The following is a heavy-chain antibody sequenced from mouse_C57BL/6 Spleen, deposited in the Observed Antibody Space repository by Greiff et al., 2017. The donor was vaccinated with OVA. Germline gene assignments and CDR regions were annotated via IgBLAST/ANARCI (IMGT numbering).Heavy chain of an antibody. J-gene: IGHJ3*01. Sequence: EVQGVESGGGLVQPGESLKLSCESNEYEFPSHDMSWVRKTPEKRLELVAAINSDGGSTYYPDTMERRFIISRDNTKKTLYLQMSSLRSEDTALYYCARHDANYYGSSPFAYWGQGTLVTVSA. D-gene: IGHD1-1*01. CDR2: INSDGGST. CDR1: EYEFPSHD. CDR3: ARHDANYYGSSPFAY. V-gene: IGHV5-2*01.